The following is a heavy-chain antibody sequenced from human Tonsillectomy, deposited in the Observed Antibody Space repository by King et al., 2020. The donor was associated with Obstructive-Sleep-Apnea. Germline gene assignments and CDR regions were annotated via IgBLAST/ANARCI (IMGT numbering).Heavy chain of an antibody. J-gene: IGHJ6*01. V-gene: IGHV3-7*01. D-gene: IGHD1-1*01. CDR3: AREGKWNDEYYDGRDV. CDR1: GFTFSSYW. Sequence: VQLVESGGGLVQPGGSLRLSCVVSGFTFSSYWMSWVRQAPGKGLEWVANIKQDGSEKYYVDSVKGRFTFSRDNAKNSLYLQMNSLRAEDKAGYYGAREGKWNDEYYDGRDVWGEGTTGNVSS. CDR2: IKQDGSEK.